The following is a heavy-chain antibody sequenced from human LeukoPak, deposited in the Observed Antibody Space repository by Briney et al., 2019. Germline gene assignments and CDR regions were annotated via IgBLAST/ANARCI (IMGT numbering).Heavy chain of an antibody. CDR1: GGSISSGGYS. CDR2: IYHSGST. Sequence: SETLSLTCAVSGGSISSGGYSWSWIRQPPGKGLEWIGYIYHSGSTYYNPSLKSRVSISVDRSKKQFSLKLSSVTAADTAVYYCARDGDGDSEFDYWGQGTLVTVSS. V-gene: IGHV4-30-2*01. J-gene: IGHJ4*02. CDR3: ARDGDGDSEFDY. D-gene: IGHD4-17*01.